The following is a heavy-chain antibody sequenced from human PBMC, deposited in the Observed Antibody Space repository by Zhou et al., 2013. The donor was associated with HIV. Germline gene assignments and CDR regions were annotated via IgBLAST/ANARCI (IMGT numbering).Heavy chain of an antibody. Sequence: QVQLQESGPGLVKPSETLSLTCAVSNSSISSPYYWGWLRQSPGTGLEWIGTVSHRGNTYYNPSLESRVTISVDTSKSQFSLKLRSVTAADTAVYYCAREVYILAAGMFDTWGQGNPGHRLL. CDR3: AREVYILAAGMFDT. CDR1: NSSISSPYY. D-gene: IGHD6-13*01. V-gene: IGHV4-38-2*02. J-gene: IGHJ5*02. CDR2: VSHRGNT.